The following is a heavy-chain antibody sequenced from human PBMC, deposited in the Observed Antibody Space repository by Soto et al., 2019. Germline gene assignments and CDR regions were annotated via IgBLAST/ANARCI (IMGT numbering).Heavy chain of an antibody. D-gene: IGHD2-15*01. CDR2: IYYSGST. CDR1: GASISNSY. Sequence: PSETLSLTCTVSGASISNSYWSWIRQPPGKRLEWIGYIYYSGSTNYNPSLKSRVTISVDTSKNQFSLKMRYVTAADTAVYFCATLPPRIEVSILPIPTWGQGTLVTVSS. J-gene: IGHJ5*02. V-gene: IGHV4-59*12. CDR3: ATLPPRIEVSILPIPT.